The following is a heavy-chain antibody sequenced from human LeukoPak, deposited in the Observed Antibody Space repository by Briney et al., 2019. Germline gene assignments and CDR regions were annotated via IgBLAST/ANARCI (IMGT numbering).Heavy chain of an antibody. D-gene: IGHD3-22*01. CDR2: ISPSSGGS. CDR1: GYTFTGDY. V-gene: IGHV1-2*02. CDR3: ARETPTVTYYYDSSGYWRAFDI. Sequence: ASVKVSCKASGYTFTGDYFHWVRQAPGQGLEWVGLISPSSGGSNYAQNFQGRVTMTRDTSISTVYMELSRLRYDDTAVYYCARETPTVTYYYDSSGYWRAFDIWGQGTMVTVSS. J-gene: IGHJ3*02.